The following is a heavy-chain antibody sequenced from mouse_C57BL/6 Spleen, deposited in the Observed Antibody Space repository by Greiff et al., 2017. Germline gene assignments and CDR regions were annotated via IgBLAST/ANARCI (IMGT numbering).Heavy chain of an antibody. CDR2: LYTDTGEP. V-gene: IGHV9-1*01. J-gene: IGHJ1*03. CDR1: GYTFTEYP. Sequence: VVESGPELKKPGETVKISCKASGYTFTEYPMHWMKQAPGKGFKWMGMLYTDTGEPTYADEFKGRFAFSLETSASTDYLQINNLKNEDTATYFGVKDWYFDVWGTGTSVTVSS. CDR3: VKDWYFDV.